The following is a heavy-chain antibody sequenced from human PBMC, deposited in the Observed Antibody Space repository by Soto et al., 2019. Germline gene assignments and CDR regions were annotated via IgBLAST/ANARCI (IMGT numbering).Heavy chain of an antibody. CDR2: IYWNDAK. J-gene: IGHJ4*02. Sequence: SGPTLVNPTQTLTLTCTLSGLSLNTTAVGVGWVRQPPGKALEWLAVIYWNDAKRYSPSLKSRLTLTKDTSKNQVVLTMTNMDPVDTATYYCGHWSYSTGWSDYWGQGAMVTVSS. CDR3: GHWSYSTGWSDY. V-gene: IGHV2-5*01. CDR1: GLSLNTTAVG. D-gene: IGHD6-19*01.